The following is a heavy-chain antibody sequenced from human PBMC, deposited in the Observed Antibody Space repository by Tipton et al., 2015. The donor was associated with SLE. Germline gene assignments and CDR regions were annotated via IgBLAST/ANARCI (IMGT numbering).Heavy chain of an antibody. V-gene: IGHV4-34*01. D-gene: IGHD6-19*01. J-gene: IGHJ4*02. CDR2: ISPSVST. CDR1: GESFSGYY. Sequence: TLSLTCAVYGESFSGYYWSWIRQPPGKGLEWIGEISPSVSTNYNPSLKSRVTISVDTSKNQYSLKLNSVTAADTAVYYCAGQPTTHRTVADWGQGTLVTVSS. CDR3: AGQPTTHRTVAD.